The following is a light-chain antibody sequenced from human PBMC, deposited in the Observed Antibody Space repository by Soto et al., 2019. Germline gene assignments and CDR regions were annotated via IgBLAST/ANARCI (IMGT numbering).Light chain of an antibody. CDR3: LQYNNWYS. CDR1: QSVNTH. Sequence: EIVMTQSPATLSLSPGERATLSCRASQSVNTHLAWYQQKPGQAPRFLIYGVSIRPTGIPARFSGSGSGTEFTLTISSLQSEDSAIYYCLQYNNWYSFGQGTKLEIK. CDR2: GVS. V-gene: IGKV3-15*01. J-gene: IGKJ2*01.